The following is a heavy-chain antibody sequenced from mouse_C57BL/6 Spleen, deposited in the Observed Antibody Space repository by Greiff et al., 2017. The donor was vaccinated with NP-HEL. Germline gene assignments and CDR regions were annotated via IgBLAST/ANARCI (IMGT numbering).Heavy chain of an antibody. Sequence: QVQLQQPGAELVRPGSSVKLSCTASGYTFTSYWLHWVTQRPIQGLEWIGNIDPSDSETHYNQKFKDKATLTVDKSSSTAYMQLSSLTSEDSAVYYCAREGDYSYYFDYWGQGTTLTVSS. CDR2: IDPSDSET. J-gene: IGHJ2*01. D-gene: IGHD2-4*01. CDR3: AREGDYSYYFDY. CDR1: GYTFTSYW. V-gene: IGHV1-52*01.